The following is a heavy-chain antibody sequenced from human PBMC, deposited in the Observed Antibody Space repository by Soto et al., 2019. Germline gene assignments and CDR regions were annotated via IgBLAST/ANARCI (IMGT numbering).Heavy chain of an antibody. CDR1: GFIFSRYW. CDR2: INSDGSST. CDR3: ASLGIPVAGDNWFDP. Sequence: GGSLRLSCAASGFIFSRYWMHWVCQAPGKGLVWVSRINSDGSSTSYADSVKGRFTISRDNAKNTLYLQMNSLRADDTAVYYCASLGIPVAGDNWFDPWGQGTLVTVSS. D-gene: IGHD6-19*01. V-gene: IGHV3-74*01. J-gene: IGHJ5*02.